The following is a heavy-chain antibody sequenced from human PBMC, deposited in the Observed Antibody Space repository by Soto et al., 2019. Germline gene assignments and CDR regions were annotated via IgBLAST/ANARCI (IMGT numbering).Heavy chain of an antibody. Sequence: QVQLVGSGGGVVQPGRSLRLSCSASGLTFSTYSMLWVRQGPGKVLEWVAGISYDGSNKYDADSVKGRCPISRDTPRNKLFLQMARLRPEDTAMYYCARVYSTLNYGIDNWGPGPMVTVSS. D-gene: IGHD2-2*01. J-gene: IGHJ4*02. CDR2: ISYDGSNK. CDR1: GLTFSTYS. CDR3: ARVYSTLNYGIDN. V-gene: IGHV3-30-3*01.